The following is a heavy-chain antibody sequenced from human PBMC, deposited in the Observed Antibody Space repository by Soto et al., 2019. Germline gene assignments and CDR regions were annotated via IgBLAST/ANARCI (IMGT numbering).Heavy chain of an antibody. D-gene: IGHD3-10*01. V-gene: IGHV4-39*01. CDR1: GGSISSSSYC. CDR2: IYYSGST. CDR3: ARLLWFGELGYWFDP. J-gene: IGHJ5*02. Sequence: SETLSLTCTLSGGSISSSSYCWGWIRQPPGKGLEWIGIIYYSGSTYYNPSLKSRVTISVDTTNNQYSLKLSSVTAADTAVYYCARLLWFGELGYWFDPWGQGTLVTVSS.